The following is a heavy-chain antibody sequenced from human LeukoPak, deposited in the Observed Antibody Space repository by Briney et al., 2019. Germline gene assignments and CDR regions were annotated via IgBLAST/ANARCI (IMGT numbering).Heavy chain of an antibody. V-gene: IGHV1-69*05. Sequence: SVKVSCKASGGTFSSYAISWVRQAPGQGLEWMGGIIPIFGTANYAQKFQGRVTITTDESTSTAYMELSSLRSEDTAVYYCARASTLDYYDSSGYYYAHFDYWGQGTLVTVSS. CDR1: GGTFSSYA. J-gene: IGHJ4*02. CDR3: ARASTLDYYDSSGYYYAHFDY. CDR2: IIPIFGTA. D-gene: IGHD3-22*01.